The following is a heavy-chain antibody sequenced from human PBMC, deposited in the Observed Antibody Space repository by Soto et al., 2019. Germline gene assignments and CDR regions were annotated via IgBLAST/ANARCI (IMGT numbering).Heavy chain of an antibody. Sequence: RASVKVSCKASGYTFTGYFMYWVRQAPGQGLEWMGWINPSTGGTNYAQKFQGRVTMTRDTSISTAYMELSSLRSDDTAVYYCAREEATAGNDCFDYWGQGTLVTVSS. V-gene: IGHV1-2*02. CDR3: AREEATAGNDCFDY. J-gene: IGHJ4*02. CDR1: GYTFTGYF. CDR2: INPSTGGT. D-gene: IGHD6-13*01.